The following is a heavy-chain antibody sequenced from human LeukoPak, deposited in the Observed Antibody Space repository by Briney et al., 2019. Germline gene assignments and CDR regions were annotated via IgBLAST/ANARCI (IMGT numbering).Heavy chain of an antibody. D-gene: IGHD6-6*01. CDR3: ARAIAARPPHTYYYYGMDV. V-gene: IGHV4-59*01. CDR2: IYYSGST. CDR1: GGSISSYY. Sequence: SETLSLTCTVSGGSISSYYWSWLRQPPGKGLEWIGYIYYSGSTNYNPSLKSRVTISVDTSKNQFSLKLSSVTAADTAVYYCARAIAARPPHTYYYYGMDVWGQGTTVTVSS. J-gene: IGHJ6*02.